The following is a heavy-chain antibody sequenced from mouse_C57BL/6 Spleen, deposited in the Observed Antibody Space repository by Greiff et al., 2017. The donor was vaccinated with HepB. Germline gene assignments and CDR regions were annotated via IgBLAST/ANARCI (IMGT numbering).Heavy chain of an antibody. Sequence: QVQLKQSGPELVKPGASVKISCKASGYAFSSSWMNWVKQRPGKGLEWIGRIYPGDGDTNYNGKFKGKATLTADKSSSTAYMQLSSLTSEDSAVYFCARSGSNYAMDYWGQGTSVTVSS. J-gene: IGHJ4*01. CDR2: IYPGDGDT. D-gene: IGHD3-1*01. CDR1: GYAFSSSW. CDR3: ARSGSNYAMDY. V-gene: IGHV1-82*01.